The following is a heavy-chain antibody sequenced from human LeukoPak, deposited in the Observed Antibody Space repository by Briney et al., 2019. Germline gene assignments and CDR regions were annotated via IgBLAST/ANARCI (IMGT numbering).Heavy chain of an antibody. J-gene: IGHJ4*02. V-gene: IGHV3-23*01. CDR1: GFTFSSYA. Sequence: PGGSLRLSCAASGFTFSSYAMSGVRQAPGKGLEWVSAISGSGGSTYYADSVKGRFTISRDNSKNTLYLQMNSLRAEDTAVYYCAKDRPLSIAVAGMNRGIDYWGQGTLVTVSS. CDR2: ISGSGGST. D-gene: IGHD6-19*01. CDR3: AKDRPLSIAVAGMNRGIDY.